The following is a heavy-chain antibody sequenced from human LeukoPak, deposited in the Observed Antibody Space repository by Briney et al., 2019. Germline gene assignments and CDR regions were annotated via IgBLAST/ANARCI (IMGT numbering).Heavy chain of an antibody. CDR3: ASRLDYYDSSGYLGYFDL. CDR1: GGTFSSYA. D-gene: IGHD3-22*01. J-gene: IGHJ2*01. Sequence: ASVTVSCKASGGTFSSYAISWVRQAPGQGREWMGRIIPILCIANYAQKFQGRVTITADKSTTTAYMELSSLRSEDTAVYYCASRLDYYDSSGYLGYFDLWGRGTLVTVSS. V-gene: IGHV1-69*04. CDR2: IIPILCIA.